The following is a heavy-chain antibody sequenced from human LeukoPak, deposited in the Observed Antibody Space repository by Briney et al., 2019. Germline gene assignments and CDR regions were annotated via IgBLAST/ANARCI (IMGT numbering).Heavy chain of an antibody. CDR3: MRDLGSGWPDY. Sequence: ASVKVSCKASGYTFNNFGISWVRQAPGQGPEWMAWISAHNGDTVYGQKFQGRVTMTTDALTTTAYMELRSLTSDDTAVYYCMRDLGSGWPDYWGQGTLVTVSS. CDR1: GYTFNNFG. V-gene: IGHV1-18*01. J-gene: IGHJ4*02. CDR2: ISAHNGDT. D-gene: IGHD6-19*01.